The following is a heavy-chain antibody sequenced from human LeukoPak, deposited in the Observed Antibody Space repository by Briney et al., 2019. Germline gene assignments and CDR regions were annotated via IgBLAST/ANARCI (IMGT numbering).Heavy chain of an antibody. Sequence: AGGSLRLSCAAPGFTFTSYAMTWVRQAPGEGLEWVSALTGTGGSTFYADPVKGRFTISRDNSKNTLYLQMNSLRAEDTAVYYCAKDAGPRGAYSGLFDFWGQGTLVTVSS. CDR2: LTGTGGST. CDR1: GFTFTSYA. J-gene: IGHJ4*02. V-gene: IGHV3-23*01. CDR3: AKDAGPRGAYSGLFDF. D-gene: IGHD1-26*01.